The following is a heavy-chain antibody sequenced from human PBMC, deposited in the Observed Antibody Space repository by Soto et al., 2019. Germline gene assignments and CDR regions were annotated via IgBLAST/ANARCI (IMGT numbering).Heavy chain of an antibody. Sequence: GGSLRLSCVGFIFSDFWLNWVRQAPGKGLEWVANIKEDGSEEHYLDSVKGRFTISKDNAKNLLFLQMNSLRAEDTAVYYCTRGHYSARIGGQGTLVTVSS. CDR1: GFIFSDFW. D-gene: IGHD1-26*01. J-gene: IGHJ4*02. CDR2: IKEDGSEE. CDR3: TRGHYSARI. V-gene: IGHV3-7*01.